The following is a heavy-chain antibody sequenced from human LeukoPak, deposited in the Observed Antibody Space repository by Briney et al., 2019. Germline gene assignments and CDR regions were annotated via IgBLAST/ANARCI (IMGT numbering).Heavy chain of an antibody. D-gene: IGHD3-22*01. V-gene: IGHV3-13*01. CDR1: GFTFTTYD. CDR2: LAGDT. J-gene: IGHJ4*02. Sequence: GGSLRLSCAASGFTFTTYDINWVRQETGKGMEWVSALAGDTYNPGSVKGRFTISRENAKKSLYLQMNSLRDGDRAVFYCASIYDSSGWNRGPGDYWGQGTLVTVSS. CDR3: ASIYDSSGWNRGPGDY.